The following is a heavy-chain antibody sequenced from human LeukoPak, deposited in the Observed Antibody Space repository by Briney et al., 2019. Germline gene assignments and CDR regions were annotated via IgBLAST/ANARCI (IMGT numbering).Heavy chain of an antibody. CDR1: GFTFSSYA. J-gene: IGHJ4*02. Sequence: GGSLRLSCAASGFTFSSYAMSWVRQAPGKGLEWVSAISGSGGSTYYADSVKGRFTISRDNSKNTLYLQMNSLRAEDTAVYYCAKLRSLYCSSTSCYPDYWGQGTLVTVSS. CDR3: AKLRSLYCSSTSCYPDY. V-gene: IGHV3-23*01. CDR2: ISGSGGST. D-gene: IGHD2-2*01.